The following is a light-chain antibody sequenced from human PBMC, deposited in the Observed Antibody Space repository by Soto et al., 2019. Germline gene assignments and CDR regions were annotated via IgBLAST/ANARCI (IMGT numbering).Light chain of an antibody. Sequence: DIQMTQSPSSLSASVGDRVIITCRASQSISTYVNWYQKKPGKGPELLIYAASTLQSGVPSRFSGSGSRTDFPLTISSLQPGDFATYYCQQSYSIPWTFGQGTTVEI. CDR2: AAS. CDR3: QQSYSIPWT. V-gene: IGKV1-39*01. CDR1: QSISTY. J-gene: IGKJ1*01.